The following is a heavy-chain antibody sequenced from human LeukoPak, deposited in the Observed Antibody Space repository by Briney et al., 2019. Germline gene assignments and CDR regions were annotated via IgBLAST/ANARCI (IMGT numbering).Heavy chain of an antibody. V-gene: IGHV3-48*01. CDR1: GFTFSSYS. Sequence: GGSLRLSCAASGFTFSSYSMNWVRQAPGKGLEWVSYISSSSSTIYYADSVKGRFTISRDNSKNTLYLQMNSLRAEDTAVYYCAKADSRAAVAGKLDYWGQGTLVTVSS. J-gene: IGHJ4*02. CDR2: ISSSSSTI. CDR3: AKADSRAAVAGKLDY. D-gene: IGHD6-19*01.